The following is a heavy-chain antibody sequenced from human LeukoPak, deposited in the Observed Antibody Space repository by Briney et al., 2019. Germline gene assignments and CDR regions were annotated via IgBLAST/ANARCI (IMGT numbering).Heavy chain of an antibody. J-gene: IGHJ4*02. Sequence: PSETLSLTCTVSGGSISSSSYYWGWIRQPPGKGLEWIGSIYYSGSTYYNPSLKSRVTISVDTSKNLFSLKLSSVTAADTAVYYCARDSPYYYGSGSYDLFDYWGQGTLVTVSS. V-gene: IGHV4-39*07. CDR2: IYYSGST. D-gene: IGHD3-10*01. CDR3: ARDSPYYYGSGSYDLFDY. CDR1: GGSISSSSYY.